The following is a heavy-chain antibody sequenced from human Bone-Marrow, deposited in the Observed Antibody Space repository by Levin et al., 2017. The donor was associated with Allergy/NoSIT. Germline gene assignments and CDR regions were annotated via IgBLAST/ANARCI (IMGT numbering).Heavy chain of an antibody. CDR1: GFTFSSYG. D-gene: IGHD6-6*01. V-gene: IGHV3-30*18. CDR2: ISYDGSNK. J-gene: IGHJ4*02. CDR3: AKDRRIAARPGAFDY. Sequence: GGSLRLSCAASGFTFSSYGMHWVRQAPGKGLEWVAVISYDGSNKYYADSVKGRFTISRDNSKNTLYLQMNSLRAEDTAVYYCAKDRRIAARPGAFDYWGQGTLVTVSS.